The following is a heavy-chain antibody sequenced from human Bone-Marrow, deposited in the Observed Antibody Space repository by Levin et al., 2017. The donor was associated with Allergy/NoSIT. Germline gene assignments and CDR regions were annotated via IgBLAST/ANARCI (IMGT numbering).Heavy chain of an antibody. CDR1: GFTFSNFG. J-gene: IGHJ6*02. Sequence: GGSLRLSRVASGFTFSNFGFSWVRQAPGKGLEWVSALSGSGGNTFYADSVKGRFTISRDNSKNALYLQMNSLRAEDTATYFCAKIEEDLEVVSGLRQYYYAMDVWGQGTTVTVSS. CDR3: AKIEEDLEVVSGLRQYYYAMDV. V-gene: IGHV3-23*01. D-gene: IGHD2-15*01. CDR2: LSGSGGNT.